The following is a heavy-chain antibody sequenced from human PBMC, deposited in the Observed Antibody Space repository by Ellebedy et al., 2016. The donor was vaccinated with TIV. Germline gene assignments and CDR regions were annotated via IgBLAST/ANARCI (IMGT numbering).Heavy chain of an antibody. CDR3: ARGEGWIDN. CDR2: IKEDGSEK. D-gene: IGHD5-24*01. J-gene: IGHJ4*02. CDR1: GFTFSGYW. V-gene: IGHV3-7*04. Sequence: GESLKISXAASGFTFSGYWISWVRQAPGKGLEWAANIKEDGSEKYYVDSVKGRFTISRDNAKNSLYLQMNSLRAEDTAVYFCARGEGWIDNWGQGTLVTVSS.